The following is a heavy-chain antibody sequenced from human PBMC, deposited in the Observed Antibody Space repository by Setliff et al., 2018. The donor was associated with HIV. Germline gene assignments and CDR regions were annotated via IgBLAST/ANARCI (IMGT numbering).Heavy chain of an antibody. V-gene: IGHV1-69*13. J-gene: IGHJ4*02. Sequence: ASVKVSCKASGGTFRNNAINWVRQAPGQGLEWMGGIIPIFGTPNYAQKFQGRATITADASTSTVYMELSSLRSEDTAVYYCSRDVGVPGRGNALDYWGQGTQVTVSS. D-gene: IGHD1-26*01. CDR3: SRDVGVPGRGNALDY. CDR1: GGTFRNNA. CDR2: IIPIFGTP.